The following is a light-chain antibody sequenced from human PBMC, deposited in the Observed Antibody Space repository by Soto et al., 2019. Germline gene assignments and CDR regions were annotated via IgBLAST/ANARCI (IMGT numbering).Light chain of an antibody. CDR3: QHFSNSPSIT. J-gene: IGKJ5*01. Sequence: EIVLTQSPGTLSLSPVERATLSCRSSQSISSTYLTWYHQRPGQAPRLLIYDASRRATGIPDRFSGSGSGTDFTLTISRLEPEDFAVYYCQHFSNSPSITFGQGTRLEIK. CDR2: DAS. V-gene: IGKV3-20*01. CDR1: QSISSTY.